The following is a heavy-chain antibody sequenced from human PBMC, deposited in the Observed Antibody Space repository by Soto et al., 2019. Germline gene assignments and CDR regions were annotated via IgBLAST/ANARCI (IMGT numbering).Heavy chain of an antibody. CDR2: ISYDGSNK. Sequence: GGSLRLSCAASGFTFSSYGMHWVRQAPGKGLEWVAVISYDGSNKYYADSVKGRFTISRDNSKNTLYLQMSSLRSEDTAVYYCAREGVIAVAAEYRGKYYFDYWGQGTMVTVSS. D-gene: IGHD6-19*01. V-gene: IGHV3-30*03. CDR3: AREGVIAVAAEYRGKYYFDY. J-gene: IGHJ4*02. CDR1: GFTFSSYG.